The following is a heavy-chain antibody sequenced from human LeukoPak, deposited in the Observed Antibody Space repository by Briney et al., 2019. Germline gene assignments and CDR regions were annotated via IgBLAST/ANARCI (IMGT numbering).Heavy chain of an antibody. V-gene: IGHV3-23*01. D-gene: IGHD1-26*01. J-gene: IGHJ4*02. CDR3: AKPRRVGARDYFDY. Sequence: SGGSLRLSCAASGFTFSSYGMSWVRQAPGKGLEWVSAISGSGGSTYYADSVKGRFTISRDNSKNTLYLQMNSPRAEDTAVYYCAKPRRVGARDYFDYWGQGTLVTVSS. CDR1: GFTFSSYG. CDR2: ISGSGGST.